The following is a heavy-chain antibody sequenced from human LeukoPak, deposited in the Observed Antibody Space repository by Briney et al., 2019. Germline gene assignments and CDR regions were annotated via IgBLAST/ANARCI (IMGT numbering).Heavy chain of an antibody. CDR3: AKDLEMATITYYFDY. V-gene: IGHV3-23*01. Sequence: GGSLRLSCAASGFTFSSYEMNWVRQAPGKGLEWVSAISGSGGSTYYADSVKGRFTISRDNSKNTLYLQMNSLRAEDTAVYYCAKDLEMATITYYFDYWGQGTLVTVSS. D-gene: IGHD5-24*01. CDR2: ISGSGGST. J-gene: IGHJ4*02. CDR1: GFTFSSYE.